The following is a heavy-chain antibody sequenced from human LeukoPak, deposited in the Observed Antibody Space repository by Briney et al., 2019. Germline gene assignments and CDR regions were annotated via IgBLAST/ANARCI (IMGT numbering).Heavy chain of an antibody. Sequence: SVKVSCKASGGTFSSYAISWVRQAPGQGLEWMGGIIPIFGTANYAQKFQGRVTITADGSTSTAYMELSSLRSEDTAVYYCARDPAPLYSYGSLYYFDYWGQGTLVTVSS. D-gene: IGHD5-18*01. V-gene: IGHV1-69*13. CDR2: IIPIFGTA. J-gene: IGHJ4*02. CDR1: GGTFSSYA. CDR3: ARDPAPLYSYGSLYYFDY.